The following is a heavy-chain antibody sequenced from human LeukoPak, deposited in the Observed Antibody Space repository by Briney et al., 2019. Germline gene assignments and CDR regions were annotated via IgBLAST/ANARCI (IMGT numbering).Heavy chain of an antibody. Sequence: ASVKVSCKASGYTFTGYYMHWVRQAPGQGLEWMGWINPNSGGTNYAQKFQGRVTMTRDTSISTAYMELSRLRSDDTAVYYCARVVVVAATARDYWGQGTLVTVSS. D-gene: IGHD2-15*01. V-gene: IGHV1-2*02. CDR3: ARVVVVAATARDY. J-gene: IGHJ4*02. CDR1: GYTFTGYY. CDR2: INPNSGGT.